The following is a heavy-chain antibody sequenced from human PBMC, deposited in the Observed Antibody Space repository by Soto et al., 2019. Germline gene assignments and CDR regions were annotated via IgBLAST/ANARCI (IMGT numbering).Heavy chain of an antibody. V-gene: IGHV2-5*02. J-gene: IGHJ5*02. CDR3: AHSLIGYYYDSSGSNWFDP. Sequence: QITLKESGPTLVKPTQTLTLTCTFSGFSLSTSGVGVGWIRQPPGKALEWLALIYWDDDKHYSPSLKSRITITKDTSKNQVVLTMTNMDPVDTATYYCAHSLIGYYYDSSGSNWFDPWGQGTLVTVSS. CDR1: GFSLSTSGVG. CDR2: IYWDDDK. D-gene: IGHD3-22*01.